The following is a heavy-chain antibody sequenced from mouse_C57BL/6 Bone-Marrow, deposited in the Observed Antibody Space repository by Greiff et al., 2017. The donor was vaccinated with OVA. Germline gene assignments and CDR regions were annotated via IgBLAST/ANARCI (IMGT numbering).Heavy chain of an antibody. CDR2: ILPGSGST. D-gene: IGHD2-5*01. CDR3: ARSNYPYWYFDV. V-gene: IGHV1-9*01. J-gene: IGHJ1*03. Sequence: QVQLQQSGAELMKPGASVKLSCKATGYTFTGYWIEWVKQRPGHGLEWIGGILPGSGSTNYNEKFKGKAPFTADTSSNTAYMQLSRLPTEDSAIYYCARSNYPYWYFDVWGTGTTVTVSS. CDR1: GYTFTGYW.